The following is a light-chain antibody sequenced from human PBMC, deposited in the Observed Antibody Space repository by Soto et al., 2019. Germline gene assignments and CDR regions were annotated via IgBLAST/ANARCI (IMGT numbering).Light chain of an antibody. V-gene: IGKV3-15*01. CDR1: QDISTN. CDR3: QKYDNWLRT. CDR2: GAS. J-gene: IGKJ1*01. Sequence: EIVMTQSPATLSVSPGERATLSCRASQDISTNLAWYQQKPGQAPRLLIYGASTRATGIPARFSGSGSGTEFTLTISSLQSEDFAVYYCQKYDNWLRTFGKGTKV.